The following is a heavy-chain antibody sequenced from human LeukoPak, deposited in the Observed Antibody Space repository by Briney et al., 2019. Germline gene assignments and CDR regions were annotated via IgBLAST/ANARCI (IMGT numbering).Heavy chain of an antibody. J-gene: IGHJ4*02. CDR2: INPNSGGT. CDR3: ARAYCTNGVCSIPGAY. CDR1: RYTFTGYY. Sequence: ASVKVSCKASRYTFTGYYMHWVRQAPGQGLEWMGWINPNSGGTNYAQKLQGRVTMTRDTSISTAYMELSRLTSDDTAVYYCARAYCTNGVCSIPGAYWGQGTLVTVSS. D-gene: IGHD2-8*01. V-gene: IGHV1-2*02.